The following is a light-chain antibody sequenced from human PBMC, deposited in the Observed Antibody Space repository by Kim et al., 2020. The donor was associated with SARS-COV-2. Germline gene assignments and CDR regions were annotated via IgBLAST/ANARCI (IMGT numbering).Light chain of an antibody. J-gene: IGLJ2*01. CDR1: SGSIATNY. CDR2: EDN. V-gene: IGLV6-57*04. Sequence: LTQPHSVSESPGKTVTMSCTRSSGSIATNYVQWYQQRPGSAPTTVIYEDNLRPSGVPDRFSGSIDSSSNSASLTISGLTTEDEADYYCQSHDSSNVIFGGGTQLTVL. CDR3: QSHDSSNVI.